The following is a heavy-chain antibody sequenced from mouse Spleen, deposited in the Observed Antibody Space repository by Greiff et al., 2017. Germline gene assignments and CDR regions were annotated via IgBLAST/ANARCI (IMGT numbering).Heavy chain of an antibody. CDR3: ARLDDGYYVAWFAY. V-gene: IGHV1-55*01. CDR1: GYTFTSYW. D-gene: IGHD2-3*01. Sequence: QVQLKQPGAELVKPGASVKMSCKASGYTFTSYWITWVKQRPGQGLEWIGDIYPGSGSTNYNAKFKSKATLTVDTSSSTAYMQLSSLTSEDSAVYYCARLDDGYYVAWFAYWGQGTLVTVSA. CDR2: IYPGSGST. J-gene: IGHJ3*01.